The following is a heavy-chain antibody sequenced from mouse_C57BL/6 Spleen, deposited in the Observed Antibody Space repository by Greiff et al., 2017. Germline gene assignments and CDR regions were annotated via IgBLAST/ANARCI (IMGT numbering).Heavy chain of an antibody. V-gene: IGHV1-80*01. CDR2: IYPGDGDP. CDR1: GYAFSSYW. J-gene: IGHJ4*01. D-gene: IGHD1-1*01. Sequence: QVQLQQSGAELVKPGASVKISCKASGYAFSSYWMNWVKQRPGQGLEWIGQIYPGDGDPNYNGKFKGKATLTADTSSSTADMQLSSLTSEDSAVYFCARGNFYWSMDCGGQGTSGTVSS. CDR3: ARGNFYWSMDC.